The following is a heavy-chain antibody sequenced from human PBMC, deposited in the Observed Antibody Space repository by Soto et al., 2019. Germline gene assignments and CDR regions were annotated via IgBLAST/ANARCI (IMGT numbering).Heavy chain of an antibody. D-gene: IGHD3-9*01. CDR1: GFTFSSYG. CDR3: ARDAYYDILTGYHTPPDY. CDR2: IWYDGSNK. Sequence: GGSLRLSCAASGFTFSSYGMHWVLQAPGKGLEWVAVIWYDGSNKYYADSVKGRFTISRDNSKNTLYLQMNSLRAEDTAVYYCARDAYYDILTGYHTPPDYWGQGTLVTVSS. J-gene: IGHJ4*02. V-gene: IGHV3-33*01.